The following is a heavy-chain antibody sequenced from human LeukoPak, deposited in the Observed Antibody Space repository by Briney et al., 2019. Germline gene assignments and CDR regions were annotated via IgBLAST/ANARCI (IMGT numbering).Heavy chain of an antibody. CDR1: GFTFNSQW. V-gene: IGHV3-7*01. D-gene: IGHD3-16*01. J-gene: IGHJ5*02. CDR3: TRAFS. Sequence: GGSLRLSCAVSGFTFNSQWMSWVRQAPGKGLEWVAKIKEDGSEKFYVDSVKGRFTISRDNAKNSLYLQMNSLRAEDTSVNYCTRAFSWGQGTLVTVSS. CDR2: IKEDGSEK.